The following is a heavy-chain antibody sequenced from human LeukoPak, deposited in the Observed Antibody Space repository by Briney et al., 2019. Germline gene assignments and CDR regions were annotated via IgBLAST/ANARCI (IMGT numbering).Heavy chain of an antibody. Sequence: PSETLSLTCTVSGGSISSSSYYWGWIRQPPGKGLEWIGSIYYSGSTYYNPSLKSRVTISVDTSKNQFSLKLSSVTAADTAVYYCARGGSSGLTPFDYWGQGTLVTVSS. CDR1: GGSISSSSYY. D-gene: IGHD6-19*01. V-gene: IGHV4-39*07. J-gene: IGHJ4*02. CDR3: ARGGSSGLTPFDY. CDR2: IYYSGST.